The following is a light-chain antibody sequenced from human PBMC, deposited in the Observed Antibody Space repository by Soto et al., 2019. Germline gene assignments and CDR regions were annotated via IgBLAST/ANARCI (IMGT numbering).Light chain of an antibody. V-gene: IGLV2-14*01. CDR3: FSHRSGDSHV. Sequence: QSVLTQPASVSGSPGQSITISCTGTSSDIGAYNYVSWYQQYPGKAPKLMIYGVTNRPSGVSNRFSGSKTGNTASLTISGLQAEDEADYYCFSHRSGDSHVFGTGTKGTV. J-gene: IGLJ1*01. CDR2: GVT. CDR1: SSDIGAYNY.